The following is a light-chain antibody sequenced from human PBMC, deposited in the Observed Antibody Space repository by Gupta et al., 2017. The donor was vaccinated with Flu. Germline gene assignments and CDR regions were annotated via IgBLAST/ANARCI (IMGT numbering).Light chain of an antibody. CDR3: QQSFSTPWT. Sequence: DIQMTQSPSSLSASVGDGVTITCRPSQTISWYLNWYQQKPGKAPKLLLYGASTLQSGVPSRFSGSRSGSDFTLTINSLQPEDFATYYCQQSFSTPWTFGQGTKVEI. V-gene: IGKV1-39*01. CDR2: GAS. CDR1: QTISWY. J-gene: IGKJ1*01.